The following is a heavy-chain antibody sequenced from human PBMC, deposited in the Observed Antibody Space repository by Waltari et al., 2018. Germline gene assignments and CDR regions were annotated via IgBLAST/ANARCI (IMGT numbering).Heavy chain of an antibody. V-gene: IGHV4-30-2*01. CDR3: ARTKVDFWSGYYYYGMDV. Sequence: QLQLQESGSGLVKPSQTLSLTCAVSGDSIITGGYSWSWIRQPPGKGLEWIGYMHHSGTTYYTPSLKSRVIISIDKYKIQFSLNLSSVVAADTAVYYCARTKVDFWSGYYYYGMDVWGRGTTVTVSS. CDR2: MHHSGTT. D-gene: IGHD3-3*01. J-gene: IGHJ6*02. CDR1: GDSIITGGYS.